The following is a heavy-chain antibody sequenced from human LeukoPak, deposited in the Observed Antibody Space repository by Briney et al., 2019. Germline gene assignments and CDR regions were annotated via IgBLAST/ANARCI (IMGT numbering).Heavy chain of an antibody. V-gene: IGHV4-39*01. CDR3: ARPVLRYFDWLEGYFDY. CDR2: IYYSGST. D-gene: IGHD3-9*01. J-gene: IGHJ4*02. CDR1: GGSISSSSYY. Sequence: TSETLSLTCTVSGGSISSSSYYWGWIRQPPGKGLEWIGSIYYSGSTYYNPSLKSRVTISVDTSKNQFSLKLSSVTAADTAVYYCARPVLRYFDWLEGYFDYWGQGTLVTVSS.